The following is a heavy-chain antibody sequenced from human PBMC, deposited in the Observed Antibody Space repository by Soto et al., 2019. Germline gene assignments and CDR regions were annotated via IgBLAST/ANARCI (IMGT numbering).Heavy chain of an antibody. J-gene: IGHJ3*02. CDR2: IYQSGST. CDR3: ARDVSRLVAAGTDGFDI. CDR1: GGSISSGGYS. D-gene: IGHD6-13*01. V-gene: IGHV4-30-2*01. Sequence: PSETLSLTCVVSGGSISSGGYSWSWIRQPPGKGLVWIGYIYQSGSTYYNPSLKSRVTISADRSKNQFSLKLSSVTAADMAVYYCARDVSRLVAAGTDGFDIWGQGTMVTVSS.